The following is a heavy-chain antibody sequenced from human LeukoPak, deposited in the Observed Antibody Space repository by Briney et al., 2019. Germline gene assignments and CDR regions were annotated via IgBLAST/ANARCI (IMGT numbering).Heavy chain of an antibody. CDR1: GFTFSSYA. CDR3: AKGVAVASPYHFDY. CDR2: ISGSGSST. Sequence: HPGGSLRLSCAASGFTFSSYAMSWVRQAPGKGLEWVSPISGSGSSTYYADSVKGRFTISRDNSKNTLYLQMNSLRAEDTAVYYCAKGVAVASPYHFDYWGQGTLVTVSS. J-gene: IGHJ4*02. D-gene: IGHD6-19*01. V-gene: IGHV3-23*01.